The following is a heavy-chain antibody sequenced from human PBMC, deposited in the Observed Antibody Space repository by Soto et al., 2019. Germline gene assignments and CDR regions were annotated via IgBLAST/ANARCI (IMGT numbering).Heavy chain of an antibody. D-gene: IGHD2-21*02. CDR1: GGTFSSYA. J-gene: IGHJ5*02. CDR2: IIPIFGTA. CDR3: ARDLAYCGGDCYPPWFDP. V-gene: IGHV1-69*12. Sequence: QVQLVQSGAEAKKPGSSVKVSCKASGGTFSSYAISWVRQAPGQGLEWMGGIIPIFGTANYAQKFQGRVTITADESTSTAYMELSSLRSEDTAVYYCARDLAYCGGDCYPPWFDPWGQGTLVTVSS.